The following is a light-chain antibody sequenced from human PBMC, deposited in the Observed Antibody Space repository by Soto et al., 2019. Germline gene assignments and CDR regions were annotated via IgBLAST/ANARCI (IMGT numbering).Light chain of an antibody. CDR1: QSVGSK. J-gene: IGKJ4*02. CDR2: DAS. Sequence: EIVMTQSPPTLSVSPGERATLSCRASQSVGSKLAWYQQRPGQAPRLLIYDASNRATGIPARFSGSGSGTEFTLTISSLQSEAFAVDSCQQYGAWPGAFGGGTKVEIK. V-gene: IGKV3D-15*01. CDR3: QQYGAWPGA.